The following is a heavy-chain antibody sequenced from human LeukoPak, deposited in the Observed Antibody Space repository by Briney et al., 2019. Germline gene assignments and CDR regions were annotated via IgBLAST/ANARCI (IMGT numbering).Heavy chain of an antibody. D-gene: IGHD3-22*01. V-gene: IGHV4-59*01. CDR3: ARGGDSSGYYYPVFDY. Sequence: SETLSLTCTVSGGSISSYYWSWIRQPPGKGLEWIGYIYYSGSTNYNPSLKSRVTISVDTSKDQFSLKLSSVTAADTAVYYCARGGDSSGYYYPVFDYWGQGTLVTVSS. CDR1: GGSISSYY. CDR2: IYYSGST. J-gene: IGHJ4*02.